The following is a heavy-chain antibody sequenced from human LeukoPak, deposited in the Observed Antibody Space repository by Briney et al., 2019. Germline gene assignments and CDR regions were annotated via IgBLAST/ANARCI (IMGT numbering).Heavy chain of an antibody. V-gene: IGHV4-34*01. CDR3: AREGVIGDYVSGWNY. J-gene: IGHJ4*02. D-gene: IGHD4-17*01. CDR2: INHSGST. Sequence: SETLSLTCAVYGGSFSGYYWSWIRQPPGKGLEWIGEINHSGSTNYNPSLKSRVTISVDRSKNQFSLKLSSVTAADTAVYYCAREGVIGDYVSGWNYWGQGTLVTVSS. CDR1: GGSFSGYY.